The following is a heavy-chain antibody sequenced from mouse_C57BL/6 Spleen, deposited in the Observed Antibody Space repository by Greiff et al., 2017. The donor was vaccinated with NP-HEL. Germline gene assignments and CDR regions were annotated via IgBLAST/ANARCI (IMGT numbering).Heavy chain of an antibody. Sequence: QVQLQQSGAELVRPGSSVKLSCKASGYTFTSYWMHWVKQRPIQGLEWIGNIDPSDSETHYNQKFKDKATLTVDKSSSTAYMQLSSLTSEDSAVYYCARSLYYGSSPWFAYWGQGTLVTVSA. J-gene: IGHJ3*01. CDR1: GYTFTSYW. V-gene: IGHV1-52*01. CDR2: IDPSDSET. D-gene: IGHD1-1*01. CDR3: ARSLYYGSSPWFAY.